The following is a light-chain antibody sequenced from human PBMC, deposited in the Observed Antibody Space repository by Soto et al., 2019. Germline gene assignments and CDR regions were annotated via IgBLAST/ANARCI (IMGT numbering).Light chain of an antibody. Sequence: EVVMTQSPTTLPVSPGRRVTLSCRASQSINSHLAWFQQKPGQAPRLLIYGASSRAPGIPARFSGSGSGTEFTLTISSLQSEDFAVYFCQHYYDWPYSFGQGTKLEMK. CDR1: QSINSH. CDR3: QHYYDWPYS. J-gene: IGKJ2*01. CDR2: GAS. V-gene: IGKV3-15*01.